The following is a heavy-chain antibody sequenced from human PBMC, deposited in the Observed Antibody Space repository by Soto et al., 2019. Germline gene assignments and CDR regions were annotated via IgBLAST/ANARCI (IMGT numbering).Heavy chain of an antibody. J-gene: IGHJ6*03. Sequence: QVQLVQSGTEVKKPGASVKVSCKASGYTFRSYGISWVRQAPGQGLEWMGWISGYNGNTHYSQKFQGKVTMTTDTSTSTAYMEVRNLRSDDTAVYYCAKADSNYAGRFSYYYMDVCGTGTMGTVSS. CDR1: GYTFRSYG. V-gene: IGHV1-18*01. CDR3: AKADSNYAGRFSYYYMDV. CDR2: ISGYNGNT. D-gene: IGHD4-4*01.